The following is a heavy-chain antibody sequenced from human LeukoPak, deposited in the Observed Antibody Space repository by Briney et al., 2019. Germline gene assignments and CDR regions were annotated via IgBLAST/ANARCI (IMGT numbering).Heavy chain of an antibody. D-gene: IGHD3-10*01. J-gene: IGHJ4*02. V-gene: IGHV3-66*01. Sequence: PGGSLRLSCAASGFTVSSNYVSWVRQAPGKGLEWVSVIYSGGSTYYADSVKGRFTISRDNSKNTLYLQMNSLRAEDTAVYYCASILLWFGELFYWGQGTLVTVSS. CDR1: GFTVSSNY. CDR2: IYSGGST. CDR3: ASILLWFGELFY.